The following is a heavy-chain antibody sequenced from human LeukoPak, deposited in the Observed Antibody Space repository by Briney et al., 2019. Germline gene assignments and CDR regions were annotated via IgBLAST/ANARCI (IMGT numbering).Heavy chain of an antibody. D-gene: IGHD1-26*01. CDR1: GYTFTGYY. CDR3: ASVAHSGSYL. Sequence: GASVKVSCKASGYTFTGYYMHWVRQATGQGLEWMGWMNPNSGNTGYAQKFQGRVTMTRNASISTAYMELSSLRSEDTAVYYCASVAHSGSYLWGQGTLVTVSS. J-gene: IGHJ5*02. V-gene: IGHV1-8*02. CDR2: MNPNSGNT.